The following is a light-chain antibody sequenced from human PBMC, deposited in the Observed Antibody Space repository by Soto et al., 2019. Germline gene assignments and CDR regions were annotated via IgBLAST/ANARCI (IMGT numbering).Light chain of an antibody. CDR2: KTN. CDR3: AAWDDSLNVVM. Sequence: QSVLTQPPSASGTPGQSVTIPCSGSSSHIGSYYVYWYQQFPGTAPKLLIYKTNQRPSGVPDRFSGSESDNSASLAISGLRSEDEAVYYCAAWDDSLNVVMFGGGTKLTVL. CDR1: SSHIGSYY. J-gene: IGLJ3*02. V-gene: IGLV1-47*01.